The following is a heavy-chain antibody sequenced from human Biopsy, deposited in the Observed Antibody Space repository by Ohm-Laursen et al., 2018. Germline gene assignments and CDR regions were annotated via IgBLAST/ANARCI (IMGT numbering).Heavy chain of an antibody. Sequence: SSVKVSCKGSGYAVNDYFLHWLRQAPGQGPEWMGGISPNSGGTNYAQKFQGRVTMTTDTSTSAVYLELRRLISDDTAVYYCARDIMNRIAGLVARSDVFDVWGQGALVTVSS. J-gene: IGHJ3*01. D-gene: IGHD3-16*01. CDR1: GYAVNDYF. CDR2: ISPNSGGT. V-gene: IGHV1-2*02. CDR3: ARDIMNRIAGLVARSDVFDV.